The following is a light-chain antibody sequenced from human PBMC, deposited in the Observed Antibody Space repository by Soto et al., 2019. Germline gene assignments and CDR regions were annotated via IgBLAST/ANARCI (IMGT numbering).Light chain of an antibody. J-gene: IGKJ4*01. Sequence: DIQLTHSPSFLSASVGDRVTITCRASLDIRGYLAWYQQKPGKVPRLLIYSASTLQSGVPSRFSGSGSGTEFTLTISSLQPEDFASYYCQQLDRYPFTFGGGTKVDIK. CDR1: LDIRGY. CDR3: QQLDRYPFT. V-gene: IGKV1-9*01. CDR2: SAS.